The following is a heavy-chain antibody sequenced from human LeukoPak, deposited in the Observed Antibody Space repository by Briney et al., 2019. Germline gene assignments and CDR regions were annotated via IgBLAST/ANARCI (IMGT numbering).Heavy chain of an antibody. CDR2: IYTSGST. D-gene: IGHD4-17*01. Sequence: PSETLPLTCTVSGGSISSYYWSWIRQPAGKGLEWIGRIYTSGSTNYNPSLKSRATMSVDTSKNQFSLKLSSVTAADTAVYYCARQSTVTKGVGYYYYYMDVWGKGTTVTVSS. CDR1: GGSISSYY. V-gene: IGHV4-4*07. CDR3: ARQSTVTKGVGYYYYYMDV. J-gene: IGHJ6*03.